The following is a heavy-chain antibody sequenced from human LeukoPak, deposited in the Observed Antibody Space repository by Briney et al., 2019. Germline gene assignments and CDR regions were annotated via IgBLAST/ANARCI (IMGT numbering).Heavy chain of an antibody. V-gene: IGHV3-23*01. Sequence: PGGSLRLSCAASGFTFSSDSMSWVRQAPGRGPEWLAAVIGSGGRTSYADSVKGRFTISRDNSKNTLYLEMNSLSAEDTALYVCAKTQDTSMIYGYFHYWGQGTLVTVSS. CDR1: GFTFSSDS. CDR3: AKTQDTSMIYGYFHY. CDR2: VIGSGGRT. J-gene: IGHJ4*02. D-gene: IGHD5-18*01.